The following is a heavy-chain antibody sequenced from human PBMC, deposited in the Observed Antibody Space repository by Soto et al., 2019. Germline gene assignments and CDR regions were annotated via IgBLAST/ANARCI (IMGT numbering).Heavy chain of an antibody. D-gene: IGHD1-26*01. Sequence: SQTLSLPCAITGDSVSSNSSGCSFVRQSPSRGLELLGRTYYRSKLYYEYAVSVRGRITINPDTSKNQYSLQLNSVTPEDTAVYFCARGEQYSGRIFDYWGQGTLVTVSS. V-gene: IGHV6-1*01. J-gene: IGHJ4*01. CDR3: ARGEQYSGRIFDY. CDR2: TYYRSKLYY. CDR1: GDSVSSNSSG.